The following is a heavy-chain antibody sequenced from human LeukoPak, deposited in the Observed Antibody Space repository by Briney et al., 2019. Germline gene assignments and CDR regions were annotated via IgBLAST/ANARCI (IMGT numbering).Heavy chain of an antibody. D-gene: IGHD4-11*01. CDR3: TREGLNDYSNPTDAYI. V-gene: IGHV4-4*02. Sequence: SETLSLTCAVSVGSISSANWWSWVRQPPGKGLEGIGKIHHSGTTTYNPSLKSRLTISVDKSKNQFSLTLNSVTAADTAVYFCTREGLNDYSNPTDAYIWGQGTMVTVSS. CDR1: VGSISSANW. J-gene: IGHJ3*02. CDR2: IHHSGTT.